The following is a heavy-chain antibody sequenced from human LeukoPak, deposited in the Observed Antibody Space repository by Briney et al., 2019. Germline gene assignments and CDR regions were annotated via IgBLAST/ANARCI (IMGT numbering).Heavy chain of an antibody. CDR1: GFTFSSYW. J-gene: IGHJ4*02. Sequence: GGSLRLSCVASGFTFSSYWMSWVRRAPGKGLEWVGRIKSKTDGGTTDYAAPVKGRFTISRDDSKNTLYLQMNSLKTEDTAVYYCTTAGIVVITTADYWGQGTLVTVSS. V-gene: IGHV3-15*01. CDR2: IKSKTDGGTT. CDR3: TTAGIVVITTADY. D-gene: IGHD3-22*01.